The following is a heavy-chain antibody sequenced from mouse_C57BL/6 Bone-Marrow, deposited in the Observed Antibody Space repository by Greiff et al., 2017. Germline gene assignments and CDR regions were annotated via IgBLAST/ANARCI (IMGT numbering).Heavy chain of an antibody. V-gene: IGHV5-9*01. J-gene: IGHJ3*01. CDR1: GFTFSSYT. Sequence: EVKLQESGGGLVKPGGSLKLSCAASGFTFSSYTMSWVRQTPEKRLEWVATISGGGGNTYYPDSVKGRFTISRDNAKNTLYLQMSSLRSEDTALYYCARRDFLFAYWGQGTLVTVSA. D-gene: IGHD3-3*01. CDR2: ISGGGGNT. CDR3: ARRDFLFAY.